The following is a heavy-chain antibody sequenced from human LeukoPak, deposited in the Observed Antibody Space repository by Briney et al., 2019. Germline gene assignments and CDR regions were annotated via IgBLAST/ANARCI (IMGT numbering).Heavy chain of an antibody. D-gene: IGHD3-10*01. CDR3: ARVSFGELPNFDY. CDR2: INSDGSST. CDR1: GFTFSSYW. Sequence: QSGGSLRLSCAASGFTFSSYWMHWVRQAPGKGLVWVSRINSDGSSTSHADSVKGRFTISRDNAKNTLYLQMNSLRAEDTAVYYCARVSFGELPNFDYWGQGTLVTVSS. J-gene: IGHJ4*02. V-gene: IGHV3-74*01.